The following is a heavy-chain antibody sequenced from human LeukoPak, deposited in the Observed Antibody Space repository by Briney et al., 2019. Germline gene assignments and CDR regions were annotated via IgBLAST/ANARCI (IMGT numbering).Heavy chain of an antibody. CDR1: GYTFTSYG. V-gene: IGHV1-18*01. CDR2: ISAYNGNT. J-gene: IGHJ4*02. D-gene: IGHD2-2*02. Sequence: GASVKVSCKASGYTFTSYGISWVRQAPGQGLEWMGWISAYNGNTNYAQKLQGRVTMTTDTSTSTAYMELRSLRSDDTAVYYCARADIVVVPAAITFLDYWGQGTLVTVSS. CDR3: ARADIVVVPAAITFLDY.